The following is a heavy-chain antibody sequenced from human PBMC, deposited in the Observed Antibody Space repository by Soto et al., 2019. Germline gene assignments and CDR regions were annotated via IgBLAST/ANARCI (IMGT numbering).Heavy chain of an antibody. D-gene: IGHD1-26*01. CDR2: IYHSGTT. V-gene: IGHV4-59*01. CDR1: VDCITVSY. CDR3: ARDMPYAAGSLAGCDY. Sequence: AETLSVTCTVYVDCITVSYWSWIRQPPGKTLEWIGYIYHSGTTTYNPSLKSRVSISVDTSKNQFSLRLTSVIAADTAVYYCARDMPYAAGSLAGCDYWGQGILVTVSS. J-gene: IGHJ4*02.